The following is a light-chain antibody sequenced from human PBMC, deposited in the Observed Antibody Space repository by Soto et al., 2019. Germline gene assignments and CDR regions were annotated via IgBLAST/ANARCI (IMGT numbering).Light chain of an antibody. CDR3: RQYGSSPLA. V-gene: IGKV3-20*01. CDR2: GAS. CDR1: QSVSSSY. Sequence: EIVLTQSPGTLSLSPGERATLSCRACQSVSSSYLAWYQQKPGQAPRLLIYGASRRATGIPDRFSGSGSGTDFTLTISRLEPEDFAVYYCRQYGSSPLAFGGGTKVEI. J-gene: IGKJ4*01.